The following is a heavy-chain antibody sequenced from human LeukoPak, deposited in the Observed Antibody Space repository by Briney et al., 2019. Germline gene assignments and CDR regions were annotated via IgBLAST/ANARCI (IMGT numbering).Heavy chain of an antibody. CDR1: GFTFSSYG. CDR2: ISYDGSNK. V-gene: IGHV3-30*18. CDR3: AKFVLDCSGGSCYSDYYYGMDV. D-gene: IGHD2-15*01. J-gene: IGHJ6*02. Sequence: GGSLRLSCAAPGFTFSSYGMHWVRQAPGKGLEWVAVISYDGSNKYYADSVKGRFTISRDNSKNTLYLQMNSLRAEDTAVYYCAKFVLDCSGGSCYSDYYYGMDVWGQGTTVTVSS.